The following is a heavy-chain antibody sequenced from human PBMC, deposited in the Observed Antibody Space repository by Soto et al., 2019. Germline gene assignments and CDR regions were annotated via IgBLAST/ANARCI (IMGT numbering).Heavy chain of an antibody. CDR1: GFSFSSYW. V-gene: IGHV3-74*01. D-gene: IGHD2-15*01. J-gene: IGHJ4*02. CDR2: INGAGSNT. Sequence: EVQLVESGGDLVQPGGSLRLSCVASGFSFSSYWIHWVRHVPGKGLVWVSRINGAGSNTDYADSVKGRFTISRDNTKHTLYLQMTSLRADDTAVYYCARDHFGGNTDYWGQGTLVTVSS. CDR3: ARDHFGGNTDY.